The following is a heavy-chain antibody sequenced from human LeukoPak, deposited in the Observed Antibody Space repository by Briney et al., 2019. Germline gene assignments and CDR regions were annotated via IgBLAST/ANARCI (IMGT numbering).Heavy chain of an antibody. V-gene: IGHV1-2*06. CDR3: AIPVVGATKNWFDP. J-gene: IGHJ5*02. CDR2: INPNSGGT. Sequence: ASVKVSCKASGYAFTGYYMHWVRQAPGQGLEWMGRINPNSGGTNYAQKFQGRVTMTRDTSISTAYMELSRLRSDDTAVYYCAIPVVGATKNWFDPWGQGTLVTVSS. D-gene: IGHD1-26*01. CDR1: GYAFTGYY.